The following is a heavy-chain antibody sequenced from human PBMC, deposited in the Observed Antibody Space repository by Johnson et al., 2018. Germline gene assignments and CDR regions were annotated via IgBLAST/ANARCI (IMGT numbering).Heavy chain of an antibody. D-gene: IGHD3-16*01. Sequence: VQLLESGGGLVKPGWSLRLSCVGSGFTFRNAWMSWVRQAPGKGLEWITLISHDGSNICYSDSVKGRFTISRDNSKNTVYLQMNNLRVEDTAVYYCGAFDYGDYWGQGTLVT. CDR1: GFTFRNAW. CDR2: ISHDGSNI. V-gene: IGHV3-30*03. J-gene: IGHJ4*02. CDR3: GAFDYGDY.